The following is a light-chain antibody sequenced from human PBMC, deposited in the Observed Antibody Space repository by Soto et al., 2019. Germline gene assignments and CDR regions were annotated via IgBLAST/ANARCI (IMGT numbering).Light chain of an antibody. V-gene: IGKV1-27*01. J-gene: IGKJ1*01. CDR3: EKYNSALWT. Sequence: DIQMTQSPSSLSASVGDTVTITCRASQGISNYLAWYQQKPGKVPKLLIYAASTLQSGVPSRFSGSGSGTDFTLTISSLQPEDVATYYCEKYNSALWTFGQGTKVEIK. CDR1: QGISNY. CDR2: AAS.